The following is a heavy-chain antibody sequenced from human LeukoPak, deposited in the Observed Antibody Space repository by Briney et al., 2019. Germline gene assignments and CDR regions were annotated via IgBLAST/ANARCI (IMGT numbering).Heavy chain of an antibody. CDR3: ARGRYDSSGSYSLFDY. V-gene: IGHV3-7*01. CDR1: GFTFRTYR. Sequence: PGGSLRLSCAASGFTFRTYRMSWVRQAPGKGLEWVANIKQDGSEKHYVDSVKGRFTISRDNAKNSLYLQMSSLRAEDTAVYYCARGRYDSSGSYSLFDYWGQGTLVTVSS. D-gene: IGHD3-22*01. J-gene: IGHJ4*02. CDR2: IKQDGSEK.